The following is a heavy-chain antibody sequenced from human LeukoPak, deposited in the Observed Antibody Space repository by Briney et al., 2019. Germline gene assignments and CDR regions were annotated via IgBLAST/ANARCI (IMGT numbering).Heavy chain of an antibody. CDR2: IYYSGST. CDR3: ARHPTALVSYGFDP. Sequence: PSETLSLTCTVSGGSNSNYYWSWIRQPPGKGLEWIGYIYYSGSTSYNPSLKSRLSISVDTAKNQFSLNLKSVTAADTAVYYCARHPTALVSYGFDPWGQGTLVTVSS. V-gene: IGHV4-59*08. J-gene: IGHJ5*02. CDR1: GGSNSNYY. D-gene: IGHD5-18*01.